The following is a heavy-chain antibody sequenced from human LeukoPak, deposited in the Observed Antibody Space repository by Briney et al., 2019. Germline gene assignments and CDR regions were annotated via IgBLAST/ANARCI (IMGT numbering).Heavy chain of an antibody. J-gene: IGHJ4*02. D-gene: IGHD2-8*01. CDR3: ATADCTNGVCSIDY. Sequence: ASVKVSCKVSGYTLTELSTHWVRQAPGKGLEWMGGFDPEDGETIYAQKFQGRVTMTEDTSTDTAYMEPSSLRSEDTAVYYCATADCTNGVCSIDYWGQGTLVTVSS. CDR2: FDPEDGET. CDR1: GYTLTELS. V-gene: IGHV1-24*01.